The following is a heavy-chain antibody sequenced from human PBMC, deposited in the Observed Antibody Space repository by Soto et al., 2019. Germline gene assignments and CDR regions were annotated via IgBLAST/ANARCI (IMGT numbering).Heavy chain of an antibody. CDR1: GFTFSNYW. D-gene: IGHD3-3*01. J-gene: IGHJ6*02. V-gene: IGHV3-30-3*01. CDR3: ARGYDFWSGYYYPYGMDV. Sequence: PGGSLRLSCAASGFTFSNYWMNWVRQAPGKGLEWVAVISYDGSNKNYADSVKGRFTISRDNSKNTLYLQMNSLRAEDTAVYYCARGYDFWSGYYYPYGMDVWGQGTTVTGSS. CDR2: ISYDGSNK.